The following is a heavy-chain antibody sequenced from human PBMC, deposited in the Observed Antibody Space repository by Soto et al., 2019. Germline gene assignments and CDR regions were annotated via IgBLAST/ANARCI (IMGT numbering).Heavy chain of an antibody. V-gene: IGHV3-48*03. Sequence: GGSLRLSCAASGFTFSSYEMNWVRQAPGKGLEWVSYISSSGSTIYYADSVKGRFTISRDNAKNSLYLQMNSLRAEDTAVYYCAREGRWGTMVRGVMAAPFDYWGQGTLVTVSS. CDR3: AREGRWGTMVRGVMAAPFDY. CDR2: ISSSGSTI. CDR1: GFTFSSYE. J-gene: IGHJ4*02. D-gene: IGHD3-10*01.